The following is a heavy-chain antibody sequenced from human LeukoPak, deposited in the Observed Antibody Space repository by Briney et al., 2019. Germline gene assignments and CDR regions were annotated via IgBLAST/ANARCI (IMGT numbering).Heavy chain of an antibody. Sequence: SATLSLTCTVSGGSISNYHWNWIRQSAGKGLEFIGRFYASGSAAYSPSLGSRVSMSVDKSKNQFSLKLTSVTAADTAVYYCARDRVAGSESFDLWGQGTKVTVSS. D-gene: IGHD6-19*01. J-gene: IGHJ3*01. CDR2: FYASGSA. CDR1: GGSISNYH. V-gene: IGHV4-4*07. CDR3: ARDRVAGSESFDL.